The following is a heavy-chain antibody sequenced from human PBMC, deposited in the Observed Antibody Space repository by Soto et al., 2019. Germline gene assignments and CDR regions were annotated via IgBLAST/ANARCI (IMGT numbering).Heavy chain of an antibody. V-gene: IGHV3-23*01. CDR2: ISGSCSTT. D-gene: IGHD4-4*01. CDR1: GLTFSGYG. J-gene: IGHJ4*02. CDR3: VTRSRGLQSSPPRLDS. Sequence: EVQLLESGGGLVQPGGSLRLSCAASGLTFSGYGMSWVRQAPGTGLEWVSAISGSCSTTYYADSVKGRFTISRDDSKNILFLQMNSLRAEDTAVYYCVTRSRGLQSSPPRLDSWGQGTLVNVSS.